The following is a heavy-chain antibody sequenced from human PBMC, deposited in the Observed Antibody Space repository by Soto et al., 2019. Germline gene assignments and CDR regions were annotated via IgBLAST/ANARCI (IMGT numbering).Heavy chain of an antibody. CDR3: ARRGQDRNASYYYDMDV. CDR2: SIPIFRTA. D-gene: IGHD2-15*01. CDR1: GGTFSSYS. Sequence: QVQLVQSGAEVKKPGSSVKVSCKASGGTFSSYSISWVRQAPGQGLEWMGGSIPIFRTANYAQKFEGRVTITADESTSTVYMELSSLRSEDTAVYYCARRGQDRNASYYYDMDVWGQGTTVTVSS. J-gene: IGHJ6*01. V-gene: IGHV1-69*01.